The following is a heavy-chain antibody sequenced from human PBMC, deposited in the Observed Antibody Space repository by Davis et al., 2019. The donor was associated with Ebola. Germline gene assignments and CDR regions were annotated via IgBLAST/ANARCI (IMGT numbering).Heavy chain of an antibody. J-gene: IGHJ4*02. CDR2: ISYDGSNK. D-gene: IGHD2-2*01. V-gene: IGHV3-30-3*01. Sequence: PGGSLRLSCAASGFTFSSYAMHWVRQAPGKGLEWVAVISYDGSNKYYADSVKGRFTISRDNAKNSLYLQMNSLRAEDTAVYYCARWGGVPAAQEYYFDYWGQGTLVTVSS. CDR3: ARWGGVPAAQEYYFDY. CDR1: GFTFSSYA.